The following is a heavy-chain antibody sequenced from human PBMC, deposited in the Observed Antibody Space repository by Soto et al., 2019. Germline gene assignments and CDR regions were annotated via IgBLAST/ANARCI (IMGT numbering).Heavy chain of an antibody. D-gene: IGHD3-10*01. Sequence: QVQLVQSGPEVKKPGASVRVSCMTSGYAFTSYGVNWVRQVPGQGLEWMGWIAPHSGRTTYLPKFQGRVTSTAAPSTNTAYMELTSLSSDDTGIYFCARAATGSYHSAYWGQGTVVTVSA. CDR3: ARAATGSYHSAY. J-gene: IGHJ4*02. CDR1: GYAFTSYG. CDR2: IAPHSGRT. V-gene: IGHV1-18*04.